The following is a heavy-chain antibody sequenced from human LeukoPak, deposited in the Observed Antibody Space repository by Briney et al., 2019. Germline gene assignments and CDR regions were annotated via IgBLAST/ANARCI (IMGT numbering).Heavy chain of an antibody. CDR3: PRDPSRGYTYGYGDY. D-gene: IGHD5-18*01. CDR1: GFTFSSYW. Sequence: PGGSLRLSCAASGFTFSSYWMNWFRQPPGKGLEWVANIKQDGSEKYYVDSVKGRFTISRDNAKKSLYLQMNSLRADDTGVYYCPRDPSRGYTYGYGDYWGQGILVTVSS. J-gene: IGHJ4*02. V-gene: IGHV3-7*01. CDR2: IKQDGSEK.